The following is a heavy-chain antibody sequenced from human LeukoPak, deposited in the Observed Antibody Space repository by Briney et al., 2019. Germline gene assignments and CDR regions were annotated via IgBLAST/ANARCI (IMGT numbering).Heavy chain of an antibody. Sequence: SQTLSLTCAISGDSVSSNSAAWNSIRQSPSRGLEWLGRTYYRSKWYNDYAVSVKSRITINPDTSKNQFSLQLNSVTPEDTAVYYCARGERTGYSSSWYGFDYWGQGTLVTVSS. CDR1: GDSVSSNSAA. V-gene: IGHV6-1*01. CDR3: ARGERTGYSSSWYGFDY. D-gene: IGHD6-13*01. J-gene: IGHJ4*02. CDR2: TYYRSKWYN.